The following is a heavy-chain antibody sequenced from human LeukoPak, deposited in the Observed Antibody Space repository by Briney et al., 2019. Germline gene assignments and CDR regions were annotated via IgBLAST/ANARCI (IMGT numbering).Heavy chain of an antibody. Sequence: HPGGSLRLSCAASGFTFSSYSMNWVRQAPGKGLEWVSYISSSSSTIYYADSVKGRFTISRDNAKNSLYLQMNSLRAEDTAVYYCARAGDYYDSSGYWDAFDIWGQGTMVTVSS. CDR1: GFTFSSYS. CDR3: ARAGDYYDSSGYWDAFDI. D-gene: IGHD3-22*01. V-gene: IGHV3-48*01. J-gene: IGHJ3*02. CDR2: ISSSSSTI.